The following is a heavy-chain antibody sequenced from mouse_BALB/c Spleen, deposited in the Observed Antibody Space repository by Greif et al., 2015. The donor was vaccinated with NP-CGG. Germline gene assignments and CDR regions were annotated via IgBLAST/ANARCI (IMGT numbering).Heavy chain of an antibody. CDR3: ARDYDYWYFDV. Sequence: QVQLQQSGAELAKPGASVKMSCKASGYTFTSYCMHWVKQRPGQGLEWIGYINPSTGYTEYNQKFKDKATLTADKSSSTAYMQLSSLTSEDSAVYYCARDYDYWYFDVWGAGTTVTVSS. V-gene: IGHV1-7*01. J-gene: IGHJ1*01. CDR1: GYTFTSYC. D-gene: IGHD2-4*01. CDR2: INPSTGYT.